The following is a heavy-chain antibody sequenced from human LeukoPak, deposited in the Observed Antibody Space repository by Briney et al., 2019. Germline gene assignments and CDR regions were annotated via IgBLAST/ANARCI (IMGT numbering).Heavy chain of an antibody. J-gene: IGHJ4*02. Sequence: SVKVSCKASGGTFSSYAISWVRQAPGQGLEWMGGIIPIFGTANYAQKFQGRVTITADESTSTAYMELSSLRSEDTAVYYCARTTTYYYDSSGYYPAYWGQGTLVTVSS. CDR3: ARTTTYYYDSSGYYPAY. V-gene: IGHV1-69*13. D-gene: IGHD3-22*01. CDR2: IIPIFGTA. CDR1: GGTFSSYA.